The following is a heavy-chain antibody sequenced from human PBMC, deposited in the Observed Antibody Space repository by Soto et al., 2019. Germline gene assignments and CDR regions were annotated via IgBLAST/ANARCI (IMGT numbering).Heavy chain of an antibody. CDR2: IYYSGST. J-gene: IGHJ4*02. Sequence: QLQLQESGPGLVKPSETLSLTCTVSGGSISSSSYYWGWIRQPPGKGLEWIGSIYYSGSTYYNPSLKSRVTISVDTSKNQFSLKLSAVTAADTAVYYCARPKPKQIAVAIDYWGQGTLVTVSS. CDR1: GGSISSSSYY. D-gene: IGHD6-19*01. V-gene: IGHV4-39*01. CDR3: ARPKPKQIAVAIDY.